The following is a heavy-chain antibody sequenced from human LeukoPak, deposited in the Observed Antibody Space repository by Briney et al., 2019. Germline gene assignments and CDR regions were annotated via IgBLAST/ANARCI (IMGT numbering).Heavy chain of an antibody. CDR2: INYDGSNK. J-gene: IGHJ4*02. CDR3: ARALSTGGRIDY. CDR1: GFTFSNYG. V-gene: IGHV3-33*01. Sequence: GGSLRLSCAASGFTFSNYGIHWVRQAPDKGLEWVAVINYDGSNKYYADSVKGRFTISRDNSKNTLYLQMNSLRVEDTAVYYCARALSTGGRIDYWGQGTLVTVSS. D-gene: IGHD2-8*02.